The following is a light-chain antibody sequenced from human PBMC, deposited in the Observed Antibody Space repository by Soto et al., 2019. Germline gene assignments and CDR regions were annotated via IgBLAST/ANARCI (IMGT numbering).Light chain of an antibody. CDR3: QQYDKWPIT. CDR2: GAS. V-gene: IGKV3-15*01. J-gene: IGKJ5*01. Sequence: IVMTQSPAALSVSPGERATLSCRASNSIGTNLGWYQQKPGQAPRLLISGASTRATGIPARFSGSGSGTEFTLIISSLQSEDFAVYYCQQYDKWPITFGQGTRLEIK. CDR1: NSIGTN.